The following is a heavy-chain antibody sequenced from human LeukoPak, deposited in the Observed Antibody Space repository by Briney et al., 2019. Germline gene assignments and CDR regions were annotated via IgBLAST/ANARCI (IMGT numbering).Heavy chain of an antibody. Sequence: GGSLRLSCAASDFTFGDYDMSWVRQTLGKGLEWVASISGDGLGTWYADSVRGRFTISRDKSRNTLYLQLNSLRPDDTAVYYCARGGKYSSGPNGQYFDYWGQGTLVTVSS. J-gene: IGHJ4*02. V-gene: IGHV3-23*01. D-gene: IGHD6-19*01. CDR2: ISGDGLGT. CDR1: DFTFGDYD. CDR3: ARGGKYSSGPNGQYFDY.